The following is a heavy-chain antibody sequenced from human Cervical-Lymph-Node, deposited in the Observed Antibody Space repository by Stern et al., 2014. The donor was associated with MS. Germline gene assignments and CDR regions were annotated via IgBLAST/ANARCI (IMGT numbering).Heavy chain of an antibody. Sequence: EVQLVQSGAEVKKPGESLKISCKGSGYSFTSYWIGWVRQMPGKGLEWVGVIYPCDSESSMSPSFQGQFPISATKSISTAILQWSSLKASDTAMYYWARLDYGDYVEEGYDFWGQGTLVTVSS. J-gene: IGHJ4*02. CDR3: ARLDYGDYVEEGYDF. CDR1: GYSFTSYW. V-gene: IGHV5-51*01. D-gene: IGHD4-17*01. CDR2: IYPCDSES.